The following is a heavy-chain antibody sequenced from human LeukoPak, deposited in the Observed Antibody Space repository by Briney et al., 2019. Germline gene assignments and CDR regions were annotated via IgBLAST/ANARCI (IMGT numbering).Heavy chain of an antibody. CDR2: ISSSSSTI. V-gene: IGHV3-48*01. CDR3: ARGPIAVAAD. D-gene: IGHD6-19*01. CDR1: GFTFSSYS. J-gene: IGHJ4*02. Sequence: PGGSLRLSCAASGFTFSSYSMHWVRQAPGKGLEWVSYISSSSSTIYYADSVKGRFTISRDNAKNSLYLQMNSLRAEDTAVYYCARGPIAVAADWGQGTLVTVSS.